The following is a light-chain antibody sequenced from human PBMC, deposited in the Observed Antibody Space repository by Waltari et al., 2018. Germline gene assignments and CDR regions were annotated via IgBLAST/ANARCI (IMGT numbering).Light chain of an antibody. Sequence: QSALTQPPSASGSPGQSITISCTGISTDVAGYDPVFRYQQHPGKAPKLLIYEVTKRPSGVPDRFSGSKSDNTASLAVSGLQAEDEADYYCSSYAGGSSLMFGGGTKLTVL. J-gene: IGLJ3*02. V-gene: IGLV2-8*01. CDR3: SSYAGGSSLM. CDR1: STDVAGYDP. CDR2: EVT.